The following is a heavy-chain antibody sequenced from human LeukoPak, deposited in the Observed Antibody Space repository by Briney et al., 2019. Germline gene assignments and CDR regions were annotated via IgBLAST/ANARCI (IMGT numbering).Heavy chain of an antibody. D-gene: IGHD2-2*01. J-gene: IGHJ5*02. Sequence: PSETLSLTCTVSGGSNSSGGYYWSWIRQHPGRGLEWIGYIYYSGSTYYNPSLKSRVTISVDTSKNQFSLKLSSVTAADTAVYYCARGLVVVPAATWFDPWGQGTLVTVSS. V-gene: IGHV4-31*03. CDR3: ARGLVVVPAATWFDP. CDR2: IYYSGST. CDR1: GGSNSSGGYY.